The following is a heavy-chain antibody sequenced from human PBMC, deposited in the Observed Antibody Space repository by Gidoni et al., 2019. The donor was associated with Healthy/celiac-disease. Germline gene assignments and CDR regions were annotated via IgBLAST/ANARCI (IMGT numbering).Heavy chain of an antibody. CDR1: GYTLTELS. Sequence: QFRLVQSGAEVKTHGASVKVSCKVPGYTLTELSLPWVRQAPGKGLEWMGGFDPEDGETFYEQKFQGRVTMTENTSTDTAYMGLSSLGAEDTAVYYCATGWGAMDYWGQGTLVTVSS. V-gene: IGHV1-24*01. CDR2: FDPEDGET. J-gene: IGHJ4*02. CDR3: ATGWGAMDY. D-gene: IGHD2-2*01.